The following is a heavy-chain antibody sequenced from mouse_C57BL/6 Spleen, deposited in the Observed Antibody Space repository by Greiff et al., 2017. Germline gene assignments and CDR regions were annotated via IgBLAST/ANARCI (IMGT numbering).Heavy chain of an antibody. V-gene: IGHV1-76*01. J-gene: IGHJ1*03. Sequence: QVQLQQSGAELVRPGASVKLSCKASGYTFTDYYINWVKQRPGQGLEWIARIYPGSGNTYYNEKFKGKATLTAENSSSTAYMQLSSLTSEDSAVYFCARAGLDFDVWGTGTTVTVSS. CDR3: ARAGLDFDV. CDR2: IYPGSGNT. CDR1: GYTFTDYY. D-gene: IGHD3-1*01.